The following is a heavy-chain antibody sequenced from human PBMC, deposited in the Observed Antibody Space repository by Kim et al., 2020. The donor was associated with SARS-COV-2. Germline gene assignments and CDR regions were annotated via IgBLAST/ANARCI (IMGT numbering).Heavy chain of an antibody. CDR2: IYHSGST. J-gene: IGHJ4*02. D-gene: IGHD6-6*01. CDR1: GGSISSGDYS. Sequence: SETLSLTCAVSGGSISSGDYSWSWIRQPPGKGLVWIGYIYHSGSTYYNPSLKSRVTISVDRSKNQFSLKLSSVTAADTAVYYCVRSIAGIDSHFDYWGQGTLVTVSS. V-gene: IGHV4-30-2*01. CDR3: VRSIAGIDSHFDY.